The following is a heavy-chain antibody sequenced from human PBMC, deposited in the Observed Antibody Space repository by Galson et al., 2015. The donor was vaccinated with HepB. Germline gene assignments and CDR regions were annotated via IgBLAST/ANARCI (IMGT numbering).Heavy chain of an antibody. CDR2: ISSSGKTI. J-gene: IGHJ4*02. CDR1: GFTFSDYH. V-gene: IGHV3-11*01. Sequence: SLRLSCAASGFTFSDYHMSWLRQAPGKGLEWASHISSSGKTIYYTDSVKGRFTISRDNAKNSLYLQMNSLRVEDTAVYYCARVARRDTYYYGSGRYSYFDYWGQGTLVTVSS. CDR3: ARVARRDTYYYGSGRYSYFDY. D-gene: IGHD3-10*01.